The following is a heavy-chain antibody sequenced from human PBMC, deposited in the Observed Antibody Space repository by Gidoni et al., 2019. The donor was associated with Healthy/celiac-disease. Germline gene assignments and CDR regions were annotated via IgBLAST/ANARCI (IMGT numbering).Heavy chain of an antibody. CDR2: IKSKTDGGTT. D-gene: IGHD6-13*01. CDR3: TTAAAGTGRPFDY. J-gene: IGHJ4*02. CDR1: GFPFSNAW. V-gene: IGHV3-15*01. Sequence: EVQLVESGGGLVKPGGSLRLSCAASGFPFSNAWMSWVRQAPGKGLEWVGRIKSKTDGGTTDYAAPVKGRFTISRDDSKNTLYLQMNSLKTEDTAVYYCTTAAAGTGRPFDYWGQGTLVTVSS.